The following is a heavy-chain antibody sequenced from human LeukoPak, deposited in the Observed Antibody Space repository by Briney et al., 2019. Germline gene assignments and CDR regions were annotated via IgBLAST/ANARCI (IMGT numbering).Heavy chain of an antibody. CDR1: GDSISNYY. CDR2: IYYSGST. CDR3: ARETCSGGSCFQFDF. D-gene: IGHD2-15*01. J-gene: IGHJ4*02. Sequence: PSETLSLTCTVSGDSISNYYWSWIRQSPGKGLELIGYIYYSGSTNYNLSLKSRVTISVDTSKNQFSLKLSSVTAADTAVYYCARETCSGGSCFQFDFWGQGTLVTVSS. V-gene: IGHV4-59*01.